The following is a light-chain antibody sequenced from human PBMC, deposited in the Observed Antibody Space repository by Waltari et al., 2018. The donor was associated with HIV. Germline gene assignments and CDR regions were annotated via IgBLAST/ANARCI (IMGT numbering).Light chain of an antibody. CDR3: AVWDDSLKGRV. V-gene: IGLV1-44*01. CDR2: SNK. CDR1: NSNIGTNT. J-gene: IGLJ1*01. Sequence: QSVLTQPPSASGTPGQRVSVPCSGGNSNIGTNTVNWYQHLPGTAPKLLIYSNKQRPSGVPARFSGSSSGTSASLSIRGLQSEDEADYYCAVWDDSLKGRVFGTGTKVTVL.